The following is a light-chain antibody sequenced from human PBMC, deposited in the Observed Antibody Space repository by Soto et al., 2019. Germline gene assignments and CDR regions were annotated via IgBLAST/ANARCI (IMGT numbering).Light chain of an antibody. CDR2: SAS. CDR1: QAMSTY. J-gene: IGKJ4*01. V-gene: IGKV1-9*01. CDR3: QQLNGYQLA. Sequence: DIQLTQSPSFLSAFVGDTVTITCRASQAMSTYLAWYQQKPGKVPKLLIRSASTLQSGVTPRFSGGGSGTEFTLTITTLQPDDSGIYYCQQLNGYQLAFGWGTNVEIK.